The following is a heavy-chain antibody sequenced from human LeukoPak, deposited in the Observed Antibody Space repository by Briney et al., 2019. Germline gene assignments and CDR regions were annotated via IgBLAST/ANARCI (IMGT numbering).Heavy chain of an antibody. D-gene: IGHD1-7*01. CDR2: IIPIFGTA. CDR1: GGTFSSYA. CDR3: ARELELWLRFGRSGMDV. Sequence: GASVKVSCKASGGTFSSYAISWVRQAPGQGLEWMGGIIPIFGTANYAQKFQGRVTITADEPTSTAYMELSSLRSEDTAVYYCARELELWLRFGRSGMDVWGQGTTVTVSS. J-gene: IGHJ6*02. V-gene: IGHV1-69*13.